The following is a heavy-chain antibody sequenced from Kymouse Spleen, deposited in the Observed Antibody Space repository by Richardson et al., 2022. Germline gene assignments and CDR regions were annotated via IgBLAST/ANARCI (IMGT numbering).Heavy chain of an antibody. CDR2: IRSKANSYAT. CDR1: GFTFSGSA. D-gene: IGHD4-17*01. V-gene: IGHV3-73*02. J-gene: IGHJ4*02. CDR3: TRRPLYGDPFDY. Sequence: EVQLVESGGGLVQPGGSLKLSCAASGFTFSGSAMHWVRQASGKGLEWVGRIRSKANSYATAYAASVKGRFTISRDDSKNTAYLQMNSLKTEDTAVYYCTRRPLYGDPFDYWGQGTLVTVSS.